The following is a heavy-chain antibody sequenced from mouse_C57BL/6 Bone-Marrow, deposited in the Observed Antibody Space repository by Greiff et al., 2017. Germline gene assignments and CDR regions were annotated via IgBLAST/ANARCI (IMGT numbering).Heavy chain of an antibody. CDR1: GFTFNTYA. CDR2: IRSKSSNYAT. V-gene: IGHV10-3*01. CDR3: VGRGAMDY. Sequence: EVHLVESGGGLVQPKGSLKLSCAASGFTFNTYAMHWVRQAPGKGLEWVARIRSKSSNYATYDADSVKDRFTISRADSQSIFYLQMYNLKTAATAMYCCVGRGAMDYWGQGTSVTVSS. J-gene: IGHJ4*01.